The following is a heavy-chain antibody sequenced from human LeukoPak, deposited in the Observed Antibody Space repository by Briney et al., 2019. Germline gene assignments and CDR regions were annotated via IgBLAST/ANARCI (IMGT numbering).Heavy chain of an antibody. J-gene: IGHJ4*02. V-gene: IGHV4-34*01. CDR2: INHSGST. D-gene: IGHD4-17*01. CDR3: ARGRRNYGDYGGSRDY. Sequence: SETLSLTCAVYGGSFSGYYWSWIRQPPGKGLEWIGEINHSGSTNYNPSLKSRVTIPVDTSKNQFSLKLSSVTAADTAVYYCARGRRNYGDYGGSRDYWGQGTLVTVSS. CDR1: GGSFSGYY.